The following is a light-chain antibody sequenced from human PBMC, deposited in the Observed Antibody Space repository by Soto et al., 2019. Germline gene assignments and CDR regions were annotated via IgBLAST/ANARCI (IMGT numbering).Light chain of an antibody. Sequence: AIQMTQSPSSLSSSVEDRVTMTCRASQGIRNDLGWYQQKPGKAPKLLIYAASSLQSGVPSRFSGSGSGTDFTLTISSLQPEDFATYYCLQDYNYPWTFGQGTKVDIK. CDR2: AAS. J-gene: IGKJ1*01. CDR1: QGIRND. V-gene: IGKV1-6*01. CDR3: LQDYNYPWT.